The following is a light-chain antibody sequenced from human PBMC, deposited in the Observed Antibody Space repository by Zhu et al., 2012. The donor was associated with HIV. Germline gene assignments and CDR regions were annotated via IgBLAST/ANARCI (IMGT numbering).Light chain of an antibody. V-gene: IGKV1-5*03. CDR3: QQYYSPSYT. Sequence: DIQMTQSPSTLSASVGDRVTITCRASQSVYKWLAWYQQKPDKAPKLLIYEASRLETGVPSRFSGSGSETEFTLIISSLQPDDFASYSCQQYYSPSYTFGQGTKLEI. CDR2: EAS. J-gene: IGKJ2*01. CDR1: QSVYKW.